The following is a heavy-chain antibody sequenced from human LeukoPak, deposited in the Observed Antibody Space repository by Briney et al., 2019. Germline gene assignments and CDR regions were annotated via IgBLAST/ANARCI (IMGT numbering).Heavy chain of an antibody. Sequence: SVKVSCKASGGTFSSYAISWVRQAPGQGLEWMGRIIPILGIANYAQKFQGRVTITADKSTSTAYMELSSLRSEDTAVYYCARDGGYSYGPNHFDYWGQGTLVTVSS. J-gene: IGHJ4*02. CDR1: GGTFSSYA. D-gene: IGHD5-18*01. CDR2: IIPILGIA. CDR3: ARDGGYSYGPNHFDY. V-gene: IGHV1-69*04.